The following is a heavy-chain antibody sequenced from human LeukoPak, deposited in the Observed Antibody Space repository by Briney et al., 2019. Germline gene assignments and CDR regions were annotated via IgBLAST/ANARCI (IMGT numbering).Heavy chain of an antibody. CDR2: ISSSSSYT. Sequence: GGSLRLSCAASGFTFSDYYMSWIRQAPGLGMERVSYISSSSSYTNYADSVKGRFTISRDNAKNSLYRQMNSLRAEDRAVYYCARRSSIAAAGTALDYWGQGTLVTVSS. J-gene: IGHJ4*02. CDR1: GFTFSDYY. CDR3: ARRSSIAAAGTALDY. V-gene: IGHV3-11*06. D-gene: IGHD6-13*01.